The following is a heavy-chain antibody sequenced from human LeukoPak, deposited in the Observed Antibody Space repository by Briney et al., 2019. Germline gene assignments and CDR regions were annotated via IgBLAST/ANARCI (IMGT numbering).Heavy chain of an antibody. D-gene: IGHD6-13*01. V-gene: IGHV3-30-3*01. Sequence: GRSLRLSCVASGFTFNTYAMFWVRQAPGKGLEWVAAVSYDGSNKYYADSVKGRFTISRDNSENTLYLQMNSLRPEDTAVFYCARDEQLAFQAWGQGTLVTVSS. CDR2: VSYDGSNK. J-gene: IGHJ5*02. CDR3: ARDEQLAFQA. CDR1: GFTFNTYA.